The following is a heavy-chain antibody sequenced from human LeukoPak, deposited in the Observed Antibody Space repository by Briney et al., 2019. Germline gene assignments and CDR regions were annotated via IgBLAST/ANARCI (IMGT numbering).Heavy chain of an antibody. Sequence: PSETLSLTCTVSGGSISSYYWSWIRQPPEKGLEWIGYIYYSGSTNYNPSLKSRVTISVDTSKNQFSLKLSSVTAADTAVYYCARGGEGYSSSWYRLSNWFDPWGQGTLVTVSS. CDR2: IYYSGST. V-gene: IGHV4-59*01. J-gene: IGHJ5*02. CDR3: ARGGEGYSSSWYRLSNWFDP. CDR1: GGSISSYY. D-gene: IGHD6-13*01.